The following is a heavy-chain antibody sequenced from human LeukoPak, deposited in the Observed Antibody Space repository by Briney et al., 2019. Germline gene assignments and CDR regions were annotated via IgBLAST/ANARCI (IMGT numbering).Heavy chain of an antibody. D-gene: IGHD2-2*02. CDR2: INQDGSGK. V-gene: IGHV3-7*01. J-gene: IGHJ6*04. Sequence: PGGSLRLSCAGSGFSLSDYWMTWVRQAPGKGLEWVANINQDGSGKYYVDSVKGRFTISRDNARNSLYLQMNSLRAEDAAVYYCALGHCSTGCYTGPPMDVWGKGTTVTVSS. CDR1: GFSLSDYW. CDR3: ALGHCSTGCYTGPPMDV.